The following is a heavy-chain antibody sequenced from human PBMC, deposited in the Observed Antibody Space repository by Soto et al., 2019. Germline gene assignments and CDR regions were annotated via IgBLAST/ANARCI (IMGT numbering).Heavy chain of an antibody. D-gene: IGHD3-10*01. CDR1: GFTFSSYW. V-gene: IGHV3-74*01. CDR3: GRGGSGIYGMDI. J-gene: IGHJ6*02. Sequence: EVELMESGGGLVHPGGSLRLACAASGFTFSSYWMHWVRQAPGKGLVWISRIIRDGSSTNYADSAKGRFTISRDNAKNTLYLEINSLRADDTAVYFCGRGGSGIYGMDIWGQGTTVIVSS. CDR2: IIRDGSST.